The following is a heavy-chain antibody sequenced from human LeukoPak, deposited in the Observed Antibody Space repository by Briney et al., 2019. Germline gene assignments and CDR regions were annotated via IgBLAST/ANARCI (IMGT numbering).Heavy chain of an antibody. Sequence: GGSLRFSCAASGFTFSAYEMNWVRQAPGKGLEWVSYIGSSGSTVYYADSVKGRFTISRDNAKNSLYMQMESLRDEDTAIYYCARDTLEYSNSPDALDVWGQGTMVTVSS. CDR3: ARDTLEYSNSPDALDV. V-gene: IGHV3-48*03. D-gene: IGHD4-23*01. CDR2: IGSSGSTV. J-gene: IGHJ3*01. CDR1: GFTFSAYE.